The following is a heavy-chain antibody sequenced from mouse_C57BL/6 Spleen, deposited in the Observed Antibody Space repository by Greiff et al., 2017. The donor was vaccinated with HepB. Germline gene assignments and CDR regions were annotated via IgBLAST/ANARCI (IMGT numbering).Heavy chain of an antibody. CDR2: IRNKANGYTT. CDR3: ARSSYYYGRYFDV. V-gene: IGHV7-3*01. Sequence: EVKLMDSGGGLVQPGGSLSLSCAASGFTFTDYYMSWVRQPPGKALEWLGFIRNKANGYTTEYSASVKGRFTISRDNSQSILYLQMNALRAEDSATYYCARSSYYYGRYFDVWGTGTTVTVSS. D-gene: IGHD1-1*01. CDR1: GFTFTDYY. J-gene: IGHJ1*03.